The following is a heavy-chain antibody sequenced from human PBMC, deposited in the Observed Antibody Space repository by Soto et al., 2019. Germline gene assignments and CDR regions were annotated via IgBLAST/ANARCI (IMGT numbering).Heavy chain of an antibody. J-gene: IGHJ3*02. CDR1: GFTFSSYS. CDR3: AREGRAAAGVAFDI. V-gene: IGHV3-21*01. CDR2: ISSSSSYI. Sequence: PGGSLRLSCAASGFTFSSYSMNWVRQAPGKGLEWVSSISSSSSYIYYADSVKGRFTISRDNAKNSLYLQMNSLRAEDTAAYYCAREGRAAAGVAFDIWGQGTMVTVSS. D-gene: IGHD6-13*01.